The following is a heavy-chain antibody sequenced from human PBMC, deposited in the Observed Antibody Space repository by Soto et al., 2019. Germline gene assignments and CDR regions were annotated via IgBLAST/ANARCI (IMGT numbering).Heavy chain of an antibody. D-gene: IGHD3-10*01. CDR1: GGTFSSYA. V-gene: IGHV1-69*01. CDR3: ARARMVRGVIFHF. J-gene: IGHJ4*02. Sequence: QVQLLQSGAEVKKPGSSVKVSCKASGGTFSSYAISWVRQAPGQGLEWMGGIIPIFGTANYAQKFQGRVTIPADESTSNAYMELRSLRSEDPAGYYCARARMVRGVIFHFWGQGTLVTAAS. CDR2: IIPIFGTA.